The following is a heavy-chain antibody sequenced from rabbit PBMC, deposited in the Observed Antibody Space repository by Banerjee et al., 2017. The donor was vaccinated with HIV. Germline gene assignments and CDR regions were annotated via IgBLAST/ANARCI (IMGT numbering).Heavy chain of an antibody. D-gene: IGHD4-1*01. J-gene: IGHJ3*01. CDR2: INAATAKP. CDR1: GFSFSSSYY. Sequence: QSLEESGGDLVKPGASLTLTCTASGFSFSSSYYMCWVRQAPGKGLEWIACINAATAKPVYATWAKGRFTISRASSTTVTLQMTSLTAADTATYFCARDLAGAIGWNFYLWGQGTLVTVS. V-gene: IGHV1S40*01. CDR3: ARDLAGAIGWNFYL.